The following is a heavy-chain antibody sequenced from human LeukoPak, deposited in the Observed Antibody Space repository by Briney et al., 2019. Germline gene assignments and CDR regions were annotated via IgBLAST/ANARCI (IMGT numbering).Heavy chain of an antibody. Sequence: SVTVSCKASGGTFSSYAISWVRQAPGQGLEWMGGIIPIFGTANYAQKFQGRVTITADESTSTAYMELSSLRSEDTAVYYCARDLSPYSSGWYYYYGMDVWGQGTTVTVSS. J-gene: IGHJ6*02. CDR2: IIPIFGTA. CDR1: GGTFSSYA. CDR3: ARDLSPYSSGWYYYYGMDV. D-gene: IGHD6-19*01. V-gene: IGHV1-69*01.